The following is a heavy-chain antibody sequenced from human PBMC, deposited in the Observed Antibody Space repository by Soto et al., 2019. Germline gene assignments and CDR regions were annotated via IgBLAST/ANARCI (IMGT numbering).Heavy chain of an antibody. Sequence: SETLSLTCAVSRDSISSSNWWSWVRQPPGKGLEYIGEIYHSGSTNYNPSLKSRVTISVDNSKNQFSLKLSSVTAADTAVYYCARHLRFLEWFGTWAMDVWGKGTTVTVSS. D-gene: IGHD3-3*01. CDR3: ARHLRFLEWFGTWAMDV. CDR2: IYHSGST. J-gene: IGHJ6*04. CDR1: RDSISSSNW. V-gene: IGHV4-4*02.